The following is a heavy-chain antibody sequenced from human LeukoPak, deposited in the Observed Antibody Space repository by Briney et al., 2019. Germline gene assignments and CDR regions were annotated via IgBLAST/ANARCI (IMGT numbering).Heavy chain of an antibody. CDR3: AKDRKGSSGWYDY. CDR2: ISYDGSNK. Sequence: GGSLRLSCAASGFTFSSYGMHWVRQAPGKGLEWVAVISYDGSNKYYADSVKGRFTISRDNSKNTLYLQMNSLRAEDTAVYYCAKDRKGSSGWYDYWGQGTLVTVSS. CDR1: GFTFSSYG. D-gene: IGHD6-19*01. J-gene: IGHJ4*02. V-gene: IGHV3-30*18.